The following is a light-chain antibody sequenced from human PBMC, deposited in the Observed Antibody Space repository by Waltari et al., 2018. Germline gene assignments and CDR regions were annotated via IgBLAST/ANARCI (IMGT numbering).Light chain of an antibody. CDR2: AAS. V-gene: IGKV1-39*01. CDR3: QASYTTPYS. CDR1: KNIRSY. Sequence: DLQMTQSPSSLSASVGDRLTISCRASKNIRSYLSWYQQKPGIAPKLVIYAASTLQSGVPSRFSGSGSGTNFTLTITSLQAEDFATYFCQASYTTPYSFGQGTKVEIK. J-gene: IGKJ2*03.